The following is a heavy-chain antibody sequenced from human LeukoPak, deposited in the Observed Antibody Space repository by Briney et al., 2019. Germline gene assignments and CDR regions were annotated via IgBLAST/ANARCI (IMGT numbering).Heavy chain of an antibody. J-gene: IGHJ4*02. V-gene: IGHV3-15*01. CDR3: TTGKVATISYFDY. Sequence: GGSLRLSCAASGFTFSNAWMGWVRQAPGKGLEWVGRIKSKTDGGTTDYAAPVKGRFTISRDDSKNTLYLQMNSLKTEDTAVCYCTTGKVATISYFDYWGQGTLVTVSS. CDR2: IKSKTDGGTT. D-gene: IGHD5-12*01. CDR1: GFTFSNAW.